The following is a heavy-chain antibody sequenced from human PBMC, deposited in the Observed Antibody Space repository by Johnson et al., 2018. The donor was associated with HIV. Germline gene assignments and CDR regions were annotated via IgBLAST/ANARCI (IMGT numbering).Heavy chain of an antibody. V-gene: IGHV3-33*05. CDR1: GFTFSSYW. Sequence: VQLVESGGGVVQPGGSLRLSCVASGFTFSSYWMSWVRQAPGKGLEWVAVISYDGTKKNYADSVKGRFTISRDNSKNTLHLQMNSLRAEDTAVYYCAKCIWGSSLIDAFDIWGQGTMVTVSS. J-gene: IGHJ3*02. D-gene: IGHD6-13*01. CDR2: ISYDGTKK. CDR3: AKCIWGSSLIDAFDI.